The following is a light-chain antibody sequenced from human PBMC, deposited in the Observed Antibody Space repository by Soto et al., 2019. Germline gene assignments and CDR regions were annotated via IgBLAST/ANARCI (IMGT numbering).Light chain of an antibody. V-gene: IGLV2-8*01. Sequence: QSVLTQPPSASGSPGQSVTISCTGTSSDVGDYNYVSWYQQHPGKAPKLMIYEVSKRPSGVPERFSGSKSGNTASLTVSGLQAEDEADYYCSSYAGAYVVFGGGTKLTVL. J-gene: IGLJ2*01. CDR3: SSYAGAYVV. CDR1: SSDVGDYNY. CDR2: EVS.